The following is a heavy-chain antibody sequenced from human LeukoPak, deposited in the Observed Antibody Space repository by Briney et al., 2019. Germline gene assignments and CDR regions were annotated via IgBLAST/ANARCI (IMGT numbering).Heavy chain of an antibody. CDR2: IYYSGSP. D-gene: IGHD3-10*01. J-gene: IGHJ5*02. CDR3: ARLDETYYYGSGTVNWFDP. CDR1: GGSISSSSYY. Sequence: SETLSLTCTVSGGSISSSSYYWGWIRQPPGKGLEWIGSIYYSGSPYYNPSLKSRVTISVDTSKNQFSLKLSSVTAADTAVYYCARLDETYYYGSGTVNWFDPWGQGTLVTVSS. V-gene: IGHV4-39*01.